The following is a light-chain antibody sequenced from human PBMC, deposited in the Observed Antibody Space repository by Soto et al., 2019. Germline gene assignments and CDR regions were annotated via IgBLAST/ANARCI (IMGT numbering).Light chain of an antibody. J-gene: IGKJ4*01. Sequence: DIVMTQSPDSLAVSLGERADINCKSSQSVLYSSNNKNDLAWYQQKPGQPPRLLIYWAFTRESGVPDRFSCSGSGTDFTLTISSLQAEDVAVYYCQQYYSTPLTFCGGTKLGI. V-gene: IGKV4-1*01. CDR1: QSVLYSSNNKND. CDR3: QQYYSTPLT. CDR2: WAF.